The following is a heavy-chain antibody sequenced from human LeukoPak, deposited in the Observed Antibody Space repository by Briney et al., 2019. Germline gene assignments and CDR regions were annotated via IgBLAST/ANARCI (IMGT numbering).Heavy chain of an antibody. CDR1: GGTFSSYA. J-gene: IGHJ4*01. Sequence: SVKVSCKASGGTFSSYAISWVRQAPGQGLEWMGEIIPIFGTANYAQKFQGRVTITTDESTSTAYMELSSLRSEDTAVYYCARSGSYSFFDYWGQEPWSPSPQ. V-gene: IGHV1-69*05. D-gene: IGHD1-26*01. CDR3: ARSGSYSFFDY. CDR2: IIPIFGTA.